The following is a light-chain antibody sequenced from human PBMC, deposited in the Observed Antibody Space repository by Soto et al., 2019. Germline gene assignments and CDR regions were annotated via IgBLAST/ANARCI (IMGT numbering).Light chain of an antibody. V-gene: IGLV1-44*01. Sequence: QSVLTQPPSASGTPGQRVTISCSGSISNIGSSTVNWYQQLPGTAPKLLIYSNNQRPSGVPDRFSGSKSGTSASLAISGLKSEDEGDYYCAAWDDSLNGHVFGTGTKLTVL. CDR1: ISNIGSST. CDR3: AAWDDSLNGHV. CDR2: SNN. J-gene: IGLJ1*01.